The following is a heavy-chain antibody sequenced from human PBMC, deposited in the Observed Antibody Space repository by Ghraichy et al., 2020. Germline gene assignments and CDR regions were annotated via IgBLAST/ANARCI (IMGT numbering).Heavy chain of an antibody. D-gene: IGHD1-1*01. Sequence: GESLNISCAASGFIFRNYGMNWVRQAPGRGLEWVAVVAYDGTNIHYGDSVRGRFTISRDNSKNMLYLHMSNLRHEDTAVYYCVKAKKELVRYGYLFDFWGQGNLVTVSS. V-gene: IGHV3-30*18. CDR2: VAYDGTNI. CDR3: VKAKKELVRYGYLFDF. CDR1: GFIFRNYG. J-gene: IGHJ4*02.